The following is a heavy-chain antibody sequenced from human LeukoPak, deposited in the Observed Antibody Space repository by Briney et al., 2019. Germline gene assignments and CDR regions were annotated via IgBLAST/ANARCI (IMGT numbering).Heavy chain of an antibody. J-gene: IGHJ3*01. V-gene: IGHV3-74*01. CDR3: ARSSYSSSSSV. Sequence: GGSLRLSCAASGFSFSSYWMNWVRQAPGKGLVWVSRISSDGSSTNYADSVKGRFTISRDNAKNSLYLQINSLRAEDTAVYYCARSSYSSSSSVWGQGTMVTVSS. CDR2: ISSDGSST. D-gene: IGHD6-6*01. CDR1: GFSFSSYW.